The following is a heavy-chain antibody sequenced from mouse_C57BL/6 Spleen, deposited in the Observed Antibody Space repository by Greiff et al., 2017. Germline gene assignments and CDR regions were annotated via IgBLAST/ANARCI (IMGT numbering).Heavy chain of an antibody. J-gene: IGHJ4*01. CDR3: ARNWDQGAMDY. CDR1: GYAFSSSW. CDR2: IYPGDGDT. D-gene: IGHD4-1*01. Sequence: VQLQQSGPELVKPGASVKISCKASGYAFSSSWMNWVKQRPGKGLEWIGRIYPGDGDTNYNGKFKGKATLTADKSSSTAYMQRSSLTSEDSAVYFCARNWDQGAMDYWGQGTSVTVSS. V-gene: IGHV1-82*01.